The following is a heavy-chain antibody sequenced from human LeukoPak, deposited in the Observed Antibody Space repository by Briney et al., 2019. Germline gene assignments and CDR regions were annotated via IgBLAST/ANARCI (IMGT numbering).Heavy chain of an antibody. CDR1: GFTVSSYW. CDR3: ARDAY. Sequence: GGSLRLSCAASGFTVSSYWMSWVRQAPGKGLEWVAKIREDGSERHYVDPVKGRFTLSRDNAKNSLYLQMNSLRAEDTAVYYCARDAYWGQGTLVTVTS. V-gene: IGHV3-7*04. CDR2: IREDGSER. J-gene: IGHJ4*02.